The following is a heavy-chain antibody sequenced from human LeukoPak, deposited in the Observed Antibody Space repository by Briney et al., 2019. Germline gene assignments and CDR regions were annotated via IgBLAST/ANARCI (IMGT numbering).Heavy chain of an antibody. CDR3: ARGDAFSGDH. CDR1: GFTFRNFW. CDR2: IHPEGNEK. V-gene: IGHV3-7*04. J-gene: IGHJ4*02. Sequence: HPGGSLRLSCAASGFTFRNFWMSWVRQAPGRGLEWVANIHPEGNEKYHVESVKGRFTISRDNAKSSLFLQMNGLRAKDTAVYYCARGDAFSGDHWGQGTLVTVSS.